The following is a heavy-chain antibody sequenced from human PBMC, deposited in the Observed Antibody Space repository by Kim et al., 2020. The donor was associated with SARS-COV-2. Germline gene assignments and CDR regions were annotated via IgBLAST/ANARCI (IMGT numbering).Heavy chain of an antibody. D-gene: IGHD5-12*01. CDR2: ISSSSSYI. CDR1: GFTFSSYS. Sequence: GGSLRLSCAASGFTFSSYSMNWVRQAPGKGLEWVSSISSSSSYIYYADSVKGRFTISRDNAKNSLYLQMNSLRAEDTAVYYCARDRAQRWLQLPYFDYWGQGTLVAVSS. V-gene: IGHV3-21*01. CDR3: ARDRAQRWLQLPYFDY. J-gene: IGHJ4*02.